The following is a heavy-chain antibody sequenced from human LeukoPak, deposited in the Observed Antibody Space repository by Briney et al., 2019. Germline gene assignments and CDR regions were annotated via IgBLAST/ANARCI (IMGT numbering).Heavy chain of an antibody. CDR2: IKRRTDGGTS. J-gene: IGHJ4*02. Sequence: GGSLRLSCAASGFTFSDAWMHWVRQAPGKGLEWVGLIKRRTDGGTSNYAAPVKGRFAISRDDSEDTLFLQMDSLKSEDAGVYYCTTGYTSASHDGYWGQGTLVTVSS. CDR1: GFTFSDAW. D-gene: IGHD2-15*01. CDR3: TTGYTSASHDGY. V-gene: IGHV3-15*07.